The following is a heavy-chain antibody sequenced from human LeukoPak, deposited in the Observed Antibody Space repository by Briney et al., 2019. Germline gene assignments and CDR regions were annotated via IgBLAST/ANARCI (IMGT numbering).Heavy chain of an antibody. CDR1: GFSFSGHW. CDR3: ARGPNSNWSGLDF. D-gene: IGHD6-6*01. J-gene: IGHJ4*02. CDR2: ISPTGSTT. Sequence: ETGGSLRLSCTASGFSFSGHWMHWARQLPGKGLVWVSRISPTGSTTSYADSVKGRFTVSRDNAKNTLYLQVNNLRAEDTAVYYCARGPNSNWSGLDFWGQGTLLTVS. V-gene: IGHV3-74*01.